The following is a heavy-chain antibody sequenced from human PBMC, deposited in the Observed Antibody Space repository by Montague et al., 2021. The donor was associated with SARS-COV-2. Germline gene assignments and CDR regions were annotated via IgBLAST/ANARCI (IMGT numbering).Heavy chain of an antibody. CDR2: IYYSGST. D-gene: IGHD2-15*01. J-gene: IGHJ5*02. Sequence: SETLSLTCTVSGVSISSSSYFWGWLRPPPGKGLEWIGSIYYSGSTYYNPSRKSRVTISDDTTKNQFSLKPSSVTAADTAVYYCARQSLAEFVVVVYTMGGLFDPWGQGTLVTVSS. CDR3: ARQSLAEFVVVVYTMGGLFDP. V-gene: IGHV4-39*01. CDR1: GVSISSSSYF.